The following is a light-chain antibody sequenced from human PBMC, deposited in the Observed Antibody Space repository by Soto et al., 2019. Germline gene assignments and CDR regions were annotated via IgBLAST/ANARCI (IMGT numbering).Light chain of an antibody. CDR1: SSNIGSNY. V-gene: IGLV1-47*01. CDR2: RNN. Sequence: QSVLPQPPSASGTPGQRVTISCSGSSSNIGSNYVYWDQQLPGTAPKLLIYRNNQRPSGVPDRFSGSKSGTSASLAISGLRSEDEADYYCAAWDDSLRGVVFGGGTKLTVL. J-gene: IGLJ2*01. CDR3: AAWDDSLRGVV.